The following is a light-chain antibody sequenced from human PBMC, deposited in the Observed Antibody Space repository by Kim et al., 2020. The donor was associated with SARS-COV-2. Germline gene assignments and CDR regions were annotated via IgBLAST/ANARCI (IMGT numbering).Light chain of an antibody. CDR3: QSYDSSLSGHYV. Sequence: VIISCIVSSSNIGEVYDVHWYQQVPGTAPKLLIYGNSNRPSGVPDRFSGSKSGTSASLAITGLQGEDEADYYCQSYDSSLSGHYVFGTGTKVTVL. CDR1: SSNIGEVYD. V-gene: IGLV1-40*01. CDR2: GNS. J-gene: IGLJ1*01.